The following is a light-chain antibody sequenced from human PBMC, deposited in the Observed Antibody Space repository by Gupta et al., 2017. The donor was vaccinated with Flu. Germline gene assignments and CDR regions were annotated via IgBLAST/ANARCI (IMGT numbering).Light chain of an antibody. CDR1: NIGSKN. CDR3: QESAHSSDIHVV. V-gene: IGLV3-21*02. J-gene: IGLJ2*01. Sequence: SYVLTQAPSVSVAPGQPARITLGGDNIGSKNVHCYQQTPGQAPALVFYYDNKRRSGTPARISGSNSGDTATLTTSRVDAGDEADEYCQESAHSSDIHVVFGGGTKLTVL. CDR2: YDN.